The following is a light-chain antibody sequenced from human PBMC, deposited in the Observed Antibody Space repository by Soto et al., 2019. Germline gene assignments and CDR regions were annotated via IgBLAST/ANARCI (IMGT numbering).Light chain of an antibody. V-gene: IGKV3-20*01. CDR2: GAS. CDR3: QHYGSSPST. J-gene: IGKJ5*01. CDR1: QSVSSNF. Sequence: EIVLTQSPGTLSLSPGERATLSCRASQSVSSNFLAWYQQKPGQAPRLLIYGASRRATGIPDRFSGSGSGTDFTLTISRLESEYFAVYYCQHYGSSPSTFGQGTRLEIK.